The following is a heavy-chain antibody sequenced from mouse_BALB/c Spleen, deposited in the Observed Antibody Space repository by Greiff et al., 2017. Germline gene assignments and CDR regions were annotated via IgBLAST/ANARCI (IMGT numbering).Heavy chain of an antibody. J-gene: IGHJ4*01. CDR3: ARRITSLYYYAMDY. CDR2: ISYSGST. Sequence: VQLKESGPGLVKPSQSLSLTCTVTGYSITSDYAWNWIRQFPGNKLEWMGYISYSGSTSYNPSLKSRIAITRDTSKNQFFLQLNSVTTEDTATYYCARRITSLYYYAMDYWGQGTSVTVSS. V-gene: IGHV3-2*02. D-gene: IGHD2-4*01. CDR1: GYSITSDYA.